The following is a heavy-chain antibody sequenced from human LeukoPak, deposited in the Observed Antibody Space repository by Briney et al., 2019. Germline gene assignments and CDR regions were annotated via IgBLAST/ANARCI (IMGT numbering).Heavy chain of an antibody. CDR3: ARPVGYSSGNDAFDI. Sequence: ASLKLSCKASGYTFTSYGINWVRQAPGQGLEWIGWISTYNGNTNYAQTLQGRVTMTTDTSTSTAYMELRSLRSDDTAVYYCARPVGYSSGNDAFDIWGKGTMVTVSS. D-gene: IGHD6-19*01. CDR1: GYTFTSYG. J-gene: IGHJ3*02. CDR2: ISTYNGNT. V-gene: IGHV1-18*01.